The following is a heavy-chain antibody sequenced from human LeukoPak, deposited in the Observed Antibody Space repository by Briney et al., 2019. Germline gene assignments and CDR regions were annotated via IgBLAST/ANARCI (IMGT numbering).Heavy chain of an antibody. CDR2: ISGTGGAT. D-gene: IGHD2-21*01. J-gene: IGHJ5*01. Sequence: GGSLRLSCAASGFSFGNYAMSWVRQAPGKGPQWVSQISGTGGATWYAGFARDRFTISRDNSKKTLYLQMSGLRVEDTAMYYCVKDPRDTYGTNWFVSWGQGTLLIVSS. CDR1: GFSFGNYA. V-gene: IGHV3-23*01. CDR3: VKDPRDTYGTNWFVS.